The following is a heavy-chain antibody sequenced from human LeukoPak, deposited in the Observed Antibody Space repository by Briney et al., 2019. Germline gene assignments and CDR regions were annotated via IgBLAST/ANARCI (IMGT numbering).Heavy chain of an antibody. D-gene: IGHD5-24*01. CDR2: IKEDGSEK. J-gene: IGHJ5*02. Sequence: PGGSLRLSCAASGFTFSNDWMIWVRQAQGKGLEWVGNIKEDGSEKRYADSVRGRFTISRDNAQTSIYLQMNSLRAEDTAVYYCARASKPWLQLTWGQGTLVTVSS. CDR1: GFTFSNDW. V-gene: IGHV3-7*05. CDR3: ARASKPWLQLT.